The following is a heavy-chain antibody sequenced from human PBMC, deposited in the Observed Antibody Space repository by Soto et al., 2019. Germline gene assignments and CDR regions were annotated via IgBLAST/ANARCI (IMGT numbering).Heavy chain of an antibody. V-gene: IGHV6-1*01. CDR1: GDSVSSTSSI. CDR3: HRDLHGTYYYDA. J-gene: IGHJ4*02. CDR2: TYYRSKWHT. D-gene: IGHD1-1*01. Sequence: SQTLSLTCDISGDSVSSTSSIWNWIRQSPSRGLEWLGRTYYRSKWHTDYAVSVRGRITINPDTPKNQFFLQLSSVTPDDTAVYFCHRDLHGTYYYDAWGQGTLVTVSS.